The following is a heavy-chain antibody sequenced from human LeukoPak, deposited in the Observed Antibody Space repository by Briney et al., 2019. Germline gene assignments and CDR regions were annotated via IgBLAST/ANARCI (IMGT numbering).Heavy chain of an antibody. D-gene: IGHD7-27*01. V-gene: IGHV3-21*01. Sequence: PGGSLRLSCAASGFTFSSYSMNWVRQAPGKGLEWVSSISSSSSYIYYADSVKGRFTISRDNAKNSLYLQMNSLRAEDTAVYYCARDLTGDRDGGHAFDIWGQGTMVTVSS. CDR3: ARDLTGDRDGGHAFDI. CDR1: GFTFSSYS. CDR2: ISSSSSYI. J-gene: IGHJ3*02.